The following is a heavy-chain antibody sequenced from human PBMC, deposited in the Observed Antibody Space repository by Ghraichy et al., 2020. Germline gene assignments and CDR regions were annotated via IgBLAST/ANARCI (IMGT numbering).Heavy chain of an antibody. CDR2: INVDSVM. D-gene: IGHD1-14*01. J-gene: IGHJ3*02. Sequence: GGSLRLSCIGSGLIFSNEAMNWVRQAPGRGLEWLSFINVDSVMYYADSLKGRFTISRDNAKNAQYLQMNSLRVEETAIYYCARGRDHAFDIWGQGALVTVSS. CDR3: ARGRDHAFDI. V-gene: IGHV3-48*01. CDR1: GLIFSNEA.